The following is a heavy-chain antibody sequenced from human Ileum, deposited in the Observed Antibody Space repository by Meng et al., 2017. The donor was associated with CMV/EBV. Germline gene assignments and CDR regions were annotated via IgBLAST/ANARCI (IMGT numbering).Heavy chain of an antibody. Sequence: RGQSGPRVKKLGALVQAPFKAYGYPFPGYYLHWVRQVPGQGLEWMGWINPKSGGTKFAQNFQGRVSMTRDTSINTAFMELSRLRSDDTAVYFCARGVRMGSTREYSFDFWGQGTLVTVSS. CDR1: GYPFPGYY. CDR2: INPKSGGT. J-gene: IGHJ4*02. CDR3: ARGVRMGSTREYSFDF. V-gene: IGHV1-2*02. D-gene: IGHD2/OR15-2a*01.